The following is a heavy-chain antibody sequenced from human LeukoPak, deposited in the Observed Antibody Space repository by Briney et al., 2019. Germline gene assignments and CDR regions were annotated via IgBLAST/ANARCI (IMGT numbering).Heavy chain of an antibody. CDR1: AFTFSSYW. V-gene: IGHV3-21*01. Sequence: GGSLRLSCAASAFTFSSYWMSWVRQAPGKGLEWVSSISSSSSYIYYADSVKGRFTISRDNAKNSLYLQMNSLRAEDTAVYYCASTIAAAKYNWFDPWGQGTLVTVSS. CDR3: ASTIAAAKYNWFDP. J-gene: IGHJ5*02. CDR2: ISSSSSYI. D-gene: IGHD6-13*01.